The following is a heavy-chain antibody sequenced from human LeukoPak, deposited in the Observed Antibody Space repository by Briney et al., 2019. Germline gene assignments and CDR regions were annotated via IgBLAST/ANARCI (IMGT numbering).Heavy chain of an antibody. CDR3: ARDSPAGTSWRSEPTFDY. Sequence: GGSLRLSCAASGFSFRSLWMSWVRQAPGKGLEWVADIKEEGRTTYYVDSVKGRFTISRDNAKNTLYLQMNSLRAEDTAVYYCARDSPAGTSWRSEPTFDYWGQGTLVTVTS. V-gene: IGHV3-7*04. CDR2: IKEEGRTT. CDR1: GFSFRSLW. D-gene: IGHD2-2*01. J-gene: IGHJ4*02.